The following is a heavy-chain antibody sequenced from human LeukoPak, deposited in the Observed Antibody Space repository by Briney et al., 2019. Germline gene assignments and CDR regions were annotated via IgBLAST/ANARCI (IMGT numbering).Heavy chain of an antibody. CDR3: ARRIAAAGTPYYFDY. CDR1: GGSISNYY. Sequence: SETLSLTCTVSGGSISNYYWSWIRQPPGKGLEWIGYIYYSGSTNYNPSLKSRVTISVDTSKNQFSLKLSSVTAADTAVYYCARRIAAAGTPYYFDYWGQGTLVTVSS. J-gene: IGHJ4*02. D-gene: IGHD6-13*01. CDR2: IYYSGST. V-gene: IGHV4-59*12.